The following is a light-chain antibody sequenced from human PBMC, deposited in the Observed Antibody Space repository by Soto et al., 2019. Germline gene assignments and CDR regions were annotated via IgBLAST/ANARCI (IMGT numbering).Light chain of an antibody. CDR2: EVS. CDR1: SSDVGGYNY. Sequence: QSALTQPPSASGSPGQSVTISCTGTSSDVGGYNYVSWYQQHPGKAPKLMIYEVSKRPSGVPDRFSGSKSGNKASLTVSGRQDEDEAAYYCSSYAGSNNLVVFGGGTKLTVL. CDR3: SSYAGSNNLVV. J-gene: IGLJ2*01. V-gene: IGLV2-8*01.